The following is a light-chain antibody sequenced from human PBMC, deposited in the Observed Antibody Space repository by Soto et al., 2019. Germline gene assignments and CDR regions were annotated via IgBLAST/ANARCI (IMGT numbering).Light chain of an antibody. V-gene: IGKV3-20*01. Sequence: EIVLTQSPGTLSLSPGERATLSCRASQSVSSSYLAWYQQKPGQAPRLLIYGASSRATGIPDRFSGRGSGTDFTLTISRLEPEDFAVYYCQQYCSSMYTFGQGTKLEIK. CDR2: GAS. CDR1: QSVSSSY. CDR3: QQYCSSMYT. J-gene: IGKJ2*01.